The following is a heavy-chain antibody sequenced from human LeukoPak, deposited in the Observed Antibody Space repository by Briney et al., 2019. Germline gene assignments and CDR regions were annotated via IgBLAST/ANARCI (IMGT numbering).Heavy chain of an antibody. CDR3: ARDLVTVTKGCDI. J-gene: IGHJ3*02. V-gene: IGHV4-59*11. CDR2: ISYIGST. D-gene: IGHD4-17*01. CDR1: GDSFSSHY. Sequence: SETLSLTCAVSGDSFSSHYWTWIRQPPGKGLEWIGYISYIGSTNYNPSLKSRVTISISTSRNQFSLRLSSVTAADTAVYYCARDLVTVTKGCDIWGQGTMVGASS.